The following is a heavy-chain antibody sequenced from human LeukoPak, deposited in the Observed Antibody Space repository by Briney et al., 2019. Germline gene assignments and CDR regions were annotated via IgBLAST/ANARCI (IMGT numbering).Heavy chain of an antibody. J-gene: IGHJ4*02. CDR2: IKQDGGEK. CDR3: ARDVGYDSSGSCPYYFDY. D-gene: IGHD3-22*01. CDR1: RFTFSSYW. V-gene: IGHV3-7*05. Sequence: GGSLRLSCAASRFTFSSYWMAWVRQAPGKGLEWVANIKQDGGEKHYVDSVQGRFTISRDNAKNSLYLQMNSLRADDTAVYYCARDVGYDSSGSCPYYFDYWGLGTLVTVSS.